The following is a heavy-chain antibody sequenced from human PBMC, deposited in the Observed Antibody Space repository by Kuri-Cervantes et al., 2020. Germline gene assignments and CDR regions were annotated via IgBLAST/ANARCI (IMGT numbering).Heavy chain of an antibody. CDR1: GFTFSAYS. Sequence: GESLKISCAASGFTFSAYSMTWVRQAPGKGLEWVANIKEDGGEKYYLDSLKGRFTISRDNAKNSLYLQMNSLRAEDTAVYYCAGEFDFLDVWGKGTTVTVSS. CDR3: AGEFDFLDV. D-gene: IGHD3-3*01. J-gene: IGHJ6*04. CDR2: IKEDGGEK. V-gene: IGHV3-7*01.